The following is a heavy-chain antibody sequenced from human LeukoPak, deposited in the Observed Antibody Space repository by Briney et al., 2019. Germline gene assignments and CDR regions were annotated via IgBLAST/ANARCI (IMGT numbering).Heavy chain of an antibody. CDR3: ARTGSGSLFDY. CDR2: IYYSGST. J-gene: IGHJ4*02. Sequence: SETLSLTCTVSGGSLSRSSYYWNWIRQPPGKGLDWIGSIYYSGSTYYNPSLKSRVTISVDTSKNQFSLKLSSVTAADTAVYYCARTGSGSLFDYWGQGTLVTVSS. CDR1: GGSLSRSSYY. V-gene: IGHV4-39*01. D-gene: IGHD3-10*01.